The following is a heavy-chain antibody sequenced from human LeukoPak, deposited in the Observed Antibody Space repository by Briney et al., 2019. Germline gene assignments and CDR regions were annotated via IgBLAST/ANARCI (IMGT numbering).Heavy chain of an antibody. V-gene: IGHV4-59*08. CDR3: ARHFTYYYDSSGYPRDSFDI. Sequence: SETLSLTCSVPYGSISGYYWSWIRKSPGKELVWIGYIYFSGSTNYNPSLKSRVTLSADMSKNQVSLKLSSVTAADTALYYCARHFTYYYDSSGYPRDSFDIWGHGTMVTVSS. CDR2: IYFSGST. D-gene: IGHD3-22*01. J-gene: IGHJ3*02. CDR1: YGSISGYY.